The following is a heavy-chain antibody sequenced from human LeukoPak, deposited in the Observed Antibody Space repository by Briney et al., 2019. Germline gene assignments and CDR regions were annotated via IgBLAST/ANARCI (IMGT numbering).Heavy chain of an antibody. CDR1: GFTVSSNY. CDR2: IYSGGST. CDR3: ARLHSGIYLDY. J-gene: IGHJ4*02. V-gene: IGHV3-66*04. D-gene: IGHD1-26*01. Sequence: GGSLRLSCAASGFTVSSNYMSWVRQAPGKGLEWVSVIYSGGSTYYADSVKGRFTISRDNSKNTLYLQMNSLRAEDTAVYYCARLHSGIYLDYWGQGTLVTVSS.